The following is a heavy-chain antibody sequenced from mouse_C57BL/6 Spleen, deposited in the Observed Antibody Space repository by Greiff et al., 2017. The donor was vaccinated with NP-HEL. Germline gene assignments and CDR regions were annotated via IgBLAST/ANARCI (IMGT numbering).Heavy chain of an antibody. CDR2: IHPNSGST. CDR3: ARDYYYAMDY. Sequence: QVQLQQPGAELVKPGASVKLSCKASGYTFTSYWMHRVKQRPGQGLEWIGMIHPNSGSTNYNEKFKSKATLTVDKSSSTAYMQLSSLTSEDSAVYYCARDYYYAMDYWGQGTSVTVSS. CDR1: GYTFTSYW. D-gene: IGHD2-4*01. J-gene: IGHJ4*01. V-gene: IGHV1-64*01.